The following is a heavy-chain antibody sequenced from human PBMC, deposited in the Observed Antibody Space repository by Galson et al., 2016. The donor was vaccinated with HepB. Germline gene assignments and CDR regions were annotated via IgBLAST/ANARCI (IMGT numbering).Heavy chain of an antibody. V-gene: IGHV3-33*01. J-gene: IGHJ4*02. D-gene: IGHD6-19*01. CDR3: AREDPNVAVAALDY. CDR2: IWYDGSKK. Sequence: SLRLSCAASGFTLSSYGMHWVRQAPGKGLEWVAHIWYDGSKKYYADSVKGRFTISRDNSKNTLYLQMNSLRAEDTAVYYCAREDPNVAVAALDYWGQGTLVTVSS. CDR1: GFTLSSYG.